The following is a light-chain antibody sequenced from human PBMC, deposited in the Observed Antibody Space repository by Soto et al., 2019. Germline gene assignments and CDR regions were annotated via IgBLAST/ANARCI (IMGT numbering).Light chain of an antibody. V-gene: IGKV1-33*01. Sequence: DIQLTQSPSSLSASVGDRVTITCQASQDIKYYVIWYQQKPGKAPKFLIYDASNVEAGVPSRFSGSGSGTDFSFTISSLQPEDFATYYGQQYDTFPPTFGEGTKL. J-gene: IGKJ2*01. CDR3: QQYDTFPPT. CDR1: QDIKYY. CDR2: DAS.